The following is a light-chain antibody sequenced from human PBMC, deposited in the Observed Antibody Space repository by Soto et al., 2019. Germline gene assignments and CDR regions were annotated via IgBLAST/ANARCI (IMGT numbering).Light chain of an antibody. CDR1: QDIRSS. V-gene: IGKV3-11*01. J-gene: IGKJ5*01. CDR3: QQRSNWPPT. Sequence: PGERVTLSCRASQDIRSSLAWYQQKPGQAPRLLIYDASNRATGIPARFSGSGSGTDFTLTISSLEPEDFAVYYCQQRSNWPPTFGQGTRLEI. CDR2: DAS.